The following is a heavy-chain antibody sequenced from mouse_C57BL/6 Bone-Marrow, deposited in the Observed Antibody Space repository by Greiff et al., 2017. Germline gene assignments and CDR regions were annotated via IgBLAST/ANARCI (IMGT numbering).Heavy chain of an antibody. Sequence: QVQLQQPGAELVKPGASVKLSCKASGYTFTSYWMHWVKQRPGQGLEWIGMIHPNSGCTNYNEKFKSKATLTVAKSSSTSYMQLSRLTAADSAFYDSAREYGYHLFAYWGQGTLVTVSA. CDR2: IHPNSGCT. CDR3: AREYGYHLFAY. V-gene: IGHV1-64*01. CDR1: GYTFTSYW. D-gene: IGHD2-2*01. J-gene: IGHJ3*01.